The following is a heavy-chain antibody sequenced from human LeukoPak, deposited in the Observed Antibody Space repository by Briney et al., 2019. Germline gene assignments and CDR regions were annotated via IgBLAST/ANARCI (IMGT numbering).Heavy chain of an antibody. Sequence: GASVKVSCKASGFTLINSAVQWVRQARGQRLEWVGWIIVGSGQTRYAQKFQERVTITRDMSTSTAFLELSSLRSEDSAVYYCAAGDTLVRGVIIPFAPWGQRTLVTVSS. J-gene: IGHJ5*02. D-gene: IGHD3-10*01. CDR2: IIVGSGQT. V-gene: IGHV1-58*01. CDR1: GFTLINSA. CDR3: AAGDTLVRGVIIPFAP.